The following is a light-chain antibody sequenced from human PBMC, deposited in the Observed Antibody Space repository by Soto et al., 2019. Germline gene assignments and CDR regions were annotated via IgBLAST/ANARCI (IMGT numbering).Light chain of an antibody. CDR2: GVS. J-gene: IGLJ1*01. CDR1: ISDFVVYNY. Sequence: QSVLTQPASVSGSPGQSITISCTGTISDFVVYNYVSWYQQHPGKAPKLKIYGVSNRPSGVSNRFSGSKSGNTASLTISGLQADDEADYYCSSHTISSALQVFGTGTKVTVL. CDR3: SSHTISSALQV. V-gene: IGLV2-14*01.